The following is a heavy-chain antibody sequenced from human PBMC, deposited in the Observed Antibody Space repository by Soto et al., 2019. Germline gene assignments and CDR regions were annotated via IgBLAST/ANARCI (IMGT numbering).Heavy chain of an antibody. D-gene: IGHD7-27*01. CDR3: ASLPWANYYYYGMDV. J-gene: IGHJ6*02. CDR1: GYTFTSYD. Sequence: QVQLVQSGAEVKKPGASVKVSCKASGYTFTSYDINWVRQATGQGLEWMGWMNPNSGNTGYAQKFQGRVTXTXXXPXXTAYMELSSLRSEDTAVYYCASLPWANYYYYGMDVWGQGTTVTVSS. V-gene: IGHV1-8*01. CDR2: MNPNSGNT.